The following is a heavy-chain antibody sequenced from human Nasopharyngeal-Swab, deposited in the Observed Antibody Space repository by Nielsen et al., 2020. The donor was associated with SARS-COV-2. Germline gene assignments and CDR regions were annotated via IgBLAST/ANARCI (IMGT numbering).Heavy chain of an antibody. CDR3: ARGSVTGGDGMDV. CDR2: INHSGST. D-gene: IGHD4-17*01. V-gene: IGHV4-34*01. Sequence: WIRQPPGKGLEWIGEINHSGSTNYNPSLKSRVTISVDTSKNQFSLKLSFVTAADTAVYYCARGSVTGGDGMDVWGQGTTVTVSS. J-gene: IGHJ6*02.